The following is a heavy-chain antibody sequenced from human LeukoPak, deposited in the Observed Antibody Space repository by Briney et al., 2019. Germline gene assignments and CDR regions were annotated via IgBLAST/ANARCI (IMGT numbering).Heavy chain of an antibody. D-gene: IGHD3-9*01. CDR3: AREVRYFDWLLSTTEDYYYMDV. J-gene: IGHJ6*03. CDR1: GFTFSSYA. Sequence: GGSLRLSCAASGFTFSSYAMHWVRQAPGKGLEYVSAISSNGGSTYYANSVKGRFTISRDNSKNTLYLQMNSLRAEDTAVYYCAREVRYFDWLLSTTEDYYYMDVWGKGTTVTVSS. V-gene: IGHV3-64*01. CDR2: ISSNGGST.